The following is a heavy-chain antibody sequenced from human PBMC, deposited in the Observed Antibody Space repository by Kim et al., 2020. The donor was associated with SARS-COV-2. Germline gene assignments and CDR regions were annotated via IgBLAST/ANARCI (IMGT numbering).Heavy chain of an antibody. CDR3: ARVTDYYYYGMDV. CDR1: GGTFSSYT. D-gene: IGHD2-21*02. Sequence: SVKVSCKASGGTFSSYTISWVRQAPGQGLEWMGRIIPILGIANYAQKFQGRVTITADKSTSTAYMELSSLRSEDTAVYYCARVTDYYYYGMDVWGQGTTVTVSS. V-gene: IGHV1-69*02. CDR2: IIPILGIA. J-gene: IGHJ6*02.